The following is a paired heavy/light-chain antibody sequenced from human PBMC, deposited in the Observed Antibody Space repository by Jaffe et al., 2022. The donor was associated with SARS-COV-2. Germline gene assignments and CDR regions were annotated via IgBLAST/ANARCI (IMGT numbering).Light chain of an antibody. CDR3: QQYNSYFYT. V-gene: IGKV1-5*03. J-gene: IGKJ2*01. CDR2: QAS. Sequence: DIQMTQSPSTLSASVGDRVTITCRASQNINNWLAWYQQKPGIAPRLLIYQASSLQSGVPSRFSGSGSGTEFTLTISSLQPADFATYYCQQYNSYFYTFGQGTKLEIK. CDR1: QNINNW.
Heavy chain of an antibody. CDR2: ISTSSTYI. V-gene: IGHV3-21*01. J-gene: IGHJ4*01. D-gene: IGHD2-2*01. CDR1: GFTFSSYN. Sequence: EVQLVESGGGLVKPGGSLRLSCAASGFTFSSYNLNWVRQAPGKGLEWVSSISTSSTYIYYADSVKGRFTISRDNAKNSLYLQMNSLRVEDTAVYYCARTSYTVVPAASLDYWGHGTLLTVSS. CDR3: ARTSYTVVPAASLDY.